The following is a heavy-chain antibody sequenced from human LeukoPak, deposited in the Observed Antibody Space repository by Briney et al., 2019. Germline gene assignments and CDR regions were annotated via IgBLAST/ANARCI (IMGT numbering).Heavy chain of an antibody. CDR1: GGSISSYY. V-gene: IGHV4-59*12. Sequence: PSETLSLTCTVSGGSISSYYWSWIRQPPGQGLEWIGSSRHNVNTHYNPSLKSRVTVSIDTSENQFSLKLTSVTASDTAVYYCAREDWGSYLYWGQGTLVTVSS. CDR3: AREDWGSYLY. D-gene: IGHD3-16*02. J-gene: IGHJ4*02. CDR2: SRHNVNT.